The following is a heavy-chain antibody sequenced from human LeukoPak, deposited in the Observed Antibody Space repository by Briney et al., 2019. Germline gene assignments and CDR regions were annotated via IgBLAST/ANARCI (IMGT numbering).Heavy chain of an antibody. Sequence: GGSLRLSCAASGFTVSSNYMSWVRQAPGKGLEWVSVIYSGGSTYYADSVKGRVTTSRDNSKNTLYLQMSSLRAEDTAVYYCARGLYSSSWYFDYWGQGTLVTVSS. CDR3: ARGLYSSSWYFDY. CDR2: IYSGGST. D-gene: IGHD6-13*01. J-gene: IGHJ4*02. V-gene: IGHV3-66*01. CDR1: GFTVSSNY.